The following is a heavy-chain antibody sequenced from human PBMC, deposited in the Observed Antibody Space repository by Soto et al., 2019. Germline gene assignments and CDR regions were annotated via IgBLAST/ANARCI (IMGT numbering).Heavy chain of an antibody. CDR2: IYTRGTT. V-gene: IGHV4-4*07. J-gene: IGHJ4*02. Sequence: SETLSLTCPVSGASITNFYWSWIRQSARKGLEWIGRIYTRGTTDYNPSLKSRVTVSIDTSKNQVSLTLTSVTAADTAVYYCARGGAYYFDSWGQGILVTVSS. CDR3: ARGGAYYFDS. CDR1: GASITNFY. D-gene: IGHD3-16*01.